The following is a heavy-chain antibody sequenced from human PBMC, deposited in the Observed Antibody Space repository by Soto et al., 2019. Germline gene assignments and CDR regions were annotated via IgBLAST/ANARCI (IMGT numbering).Heavy chain of an antibody. CDR3: ARGMWGPARPYYYYYYMDV. J-gene: IGHJ6*03. V-gene: IGHV4-34*01. D-gene: IGHD6-6*01. CDR2: INHSGST. Sequence: SETLSLTCAVYGGSFSGYYWSWIRQPPGKGLEWIGEINHSGSTNYNPSLKSRVTISVDTSKNQFSLMLSSVTAADTAVYYCARGMWGPARPYYYYYYMDVWGKGTTVTVSS. CDR1: GGSFSGYY.